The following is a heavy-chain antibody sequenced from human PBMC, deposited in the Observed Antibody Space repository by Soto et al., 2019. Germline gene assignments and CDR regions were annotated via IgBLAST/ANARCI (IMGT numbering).Heavy chain of an antibody. Sequence: PGGSLRLSCAASGFTFSSYSMNWVRQAPGKGLEWVSSISSSGSYIYYADSVKGRFTISRDNAKNSLYLQMNSLRAEDTAVYYCARDSRGVYRSRWYYFDYWGQGTLVTVSS. V-gene: IGHV3-21*01. J-gene: IGHJ4*02. D-gene: IGHD6-19*01. CDR3: ARDSRGVYRSRWYYFDY. CDR1: GFTFSSYS. CDR2: ISSSGSYI.